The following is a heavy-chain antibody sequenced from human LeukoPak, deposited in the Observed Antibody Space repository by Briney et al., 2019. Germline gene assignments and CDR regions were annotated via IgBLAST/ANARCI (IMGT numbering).Heavy chain of an antibody. CDR1: EFTFSTYS. CDR2: ISSGSTYI. J-gene: IGHJ4*02. V-gene: IGHV3-21*01. D-gene: IGHD3-22*01. CDR3: ARDRYYYDSTGYYFDY. Sequence: GGSLRLSCAASEFTFSTYSMNWVRQAPGKGLEWVSSISSGSTYIYYADSVKGRFTISRDNAKNSLYLQMNSLRAEDTAVYYCARDRYYYDSTGYYFDYWGQGTLVTVSS.